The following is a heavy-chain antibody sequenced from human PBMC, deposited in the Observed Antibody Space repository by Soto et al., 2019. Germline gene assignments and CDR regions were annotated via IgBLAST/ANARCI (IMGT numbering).Heavy chain of an antibody. CDR1: GGSISSSSYY. D-gene: IGHD1-26*01. CDR3: ARLGSGSYYGYYYGMDV. V-gene: IGHV4-39*01. CDR2: IYYSGST. J-gene: IGHJ6*02. Sequence: TLSLTCTVSGGSISSSSYYWGWIRQPPGKGLEWIGSIYYSGSTYYNPSLKSRVTISVDTSKNQFSLKLSSVTAADTAVYYCARLGSGSYYGYYYGMDVWGQGTTVTVSS.